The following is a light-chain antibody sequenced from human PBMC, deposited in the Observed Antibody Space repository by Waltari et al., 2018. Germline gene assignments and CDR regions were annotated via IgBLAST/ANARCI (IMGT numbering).Light chain of an antibody. J-gene: IGKJ1*01. Sequence: DIQMPPPPSTLSASVGGRVTITCRASKSVNRWLAWYLQKPWKAPELLIYETSNLESGVPSRFSGSGCGKEIPLTISSLQPDDFGTYYGQQYVNYWTFGQGTKVEIK. V-gene: IGKV1-5*03. CDR3: QQYVNYWT. CDR1: KSVNRW. CDR2: ETS.